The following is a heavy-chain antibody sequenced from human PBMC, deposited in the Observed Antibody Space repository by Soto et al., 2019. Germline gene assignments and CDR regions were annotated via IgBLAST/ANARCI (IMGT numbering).Heavy chain of an antibody. J-gene: IGHJ5*01. V-gene: IGHV4-34*01. CDR3: ARGVRRGRVGNWFNS. Sequence: ETLSLTCPVHGGPFSGYYWSWVRQAPGKGLEWIGEISQSEGMKYNPSLKSRAAISEDTSRTQFSLNLTSLTAADTAVYYCARGVRRGRVGNWFNSWGQGTLVTVYS. CDR2: ISQSEGM. CDR1: GGPFSGYY.